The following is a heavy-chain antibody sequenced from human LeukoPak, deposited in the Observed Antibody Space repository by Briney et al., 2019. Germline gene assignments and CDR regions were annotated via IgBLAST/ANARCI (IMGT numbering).Heavy chain of an antibody. CDR3: AKDLAGATTYYYYYMDV. V-gene: IGHV3-9*01. Sequence: GGSLRLSCAASGFTFDDYAMHWVRQAPGKGLEWVSGISWNSGSIGYADSVKGRFTISRDNAKNSLYLQMNSLRAEDTAVYYCAKDLAGATTYYYYYMDVWGKGTTVTVSS. CDR1: GFTFDDYA. J-gene: IGHJ6*03. D-gene: IGHD1-26*01. CDR2: ISWNSGSI.